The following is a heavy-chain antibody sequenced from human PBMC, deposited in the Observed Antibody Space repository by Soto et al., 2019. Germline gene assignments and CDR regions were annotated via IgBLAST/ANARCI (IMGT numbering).Heavy chain of an antibody. Sequence: QVQLVQSGAEVKKPGSSVKVSCEAYGGTFSSYAISWVRQAPGQGLEWMGGIIPMFRTANYAQKFQGRVTITADESTSTAYMALSSLRAEDTAVYYCARGELEGIIGYWGQGTLVTVSS. CDR3: ARGELEGIIGY. J-gene: IGHJ4*02. V-gene: IGHV1-69*12. D-gene: IGHD1-1*01. CDR2: IIPMFRTA. CDR1: GGTFSSYA.